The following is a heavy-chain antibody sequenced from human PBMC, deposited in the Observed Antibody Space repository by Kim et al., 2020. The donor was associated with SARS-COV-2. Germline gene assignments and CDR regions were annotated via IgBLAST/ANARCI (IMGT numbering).Heavy chain of an antibody. D-gene: IGHD2-2*02. CDR3: AKGTPLLGYCSSTSCYTYSYYYYGMDV. CDR1: GFTFSSYA. V-gene: IGHV3-23*01. Sequence: GGSLRLSCAASGFTFSSYAMSWVRQAPGKGLEWVSAISGSGGSTYYADSVKGRFTISRDNSKNTLYLQMNSLRAEDTAVYYCAKGTPLLGYCSSTSCYTYSYYYYGMDVWGQGTTVTVSS. J-gene: IGHJ6*02. CDR2: ISGSGGST.